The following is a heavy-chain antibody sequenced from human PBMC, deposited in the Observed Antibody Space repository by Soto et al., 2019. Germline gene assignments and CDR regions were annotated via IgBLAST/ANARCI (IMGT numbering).Heavy chain of an antibody. CDR2: IKSKTDGGTT. J-gene: IGHJ5*02. CDR1: GFSFINAW. Sequence: GGSLRLSCAASGFSFINAWMSWVRQAPGKGLEWVGRIKSKTDGGTTDYAAPVKGRFTISRDDSNNTLYLHMSSLKTEDTAVYYCNIEVPYYDILTGPTLIVAPPPWGQGTLVTVSS. V-gene: IGHV3-15*01. CDR3: NIEVPYYDILTGPTLIVAPPP. D-gene: IGHD3-9*01.